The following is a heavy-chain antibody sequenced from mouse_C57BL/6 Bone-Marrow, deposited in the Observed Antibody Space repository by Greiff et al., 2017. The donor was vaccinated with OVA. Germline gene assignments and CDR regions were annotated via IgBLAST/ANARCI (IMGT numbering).Heavy chain of an antibody. Sequence: DVMLVESGGGLVQSGRSLRLSCATSGFTFSDFYMEWVRQAPGKGLEWIAASRNKANDYTTEYSASVKGRFIVSRDTSQSILYLQMNALRAEDTAIYYCARDASYDYDKAYWGQGTLVTVSA. J-gene: IGHJ3*01. D-gene: IGHD2-4*01. V-gene: IGHV7-1*01. CDR3: ARDASYDYDKAY. CDR2: SRNKANDYTT. CDR1: GFTFSDFY.